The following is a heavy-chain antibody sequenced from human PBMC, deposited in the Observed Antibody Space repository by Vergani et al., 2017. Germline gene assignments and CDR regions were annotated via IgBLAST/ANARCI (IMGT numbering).Heavy chain of an antibody. V-gene: IGHV2-5*02. J-gene: IGHJ1*01. CDR2: IYWDDDK. CDR1: GFSLSTSGVG. CDR3: AHRGGDYEYFQH. Sequence: QITLKESGPTLVKPTQTLTLTCTVSGFSLSTSGVGVGWIRQPPGKALEWLALIYWDDDKRYSPSLKSRLTITKDTSKNQVVLTMTNMDPVDTATYYCAHRGGDYEYFQHWGQGTLVTVSS. D-gene: IGHD4-17*01.